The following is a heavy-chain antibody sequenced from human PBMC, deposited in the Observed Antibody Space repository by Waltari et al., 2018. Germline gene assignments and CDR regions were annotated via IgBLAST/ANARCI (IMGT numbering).Heavy chain of an antibody. Sequence: QVQLVQSGAEVKKPGSSVKVSCKASGGTFSSYAISWVRQAPGQGLEWMGGIIPILGTANYAQKFQGRVTITADESTSTAYMELSSLRSEDTAVYYCATRDYYDSSGYYPYWYFDLWGRGTLVTVSS. D-gene: IGHD3-22*01. J-gene: IGHJ2*01. V-gene: IGHV1-69*01. CDR3: ATRDYYDSSGYYPYWYFDL. CDR2: IIPILGTA. CDR1: GGTFSSYA.